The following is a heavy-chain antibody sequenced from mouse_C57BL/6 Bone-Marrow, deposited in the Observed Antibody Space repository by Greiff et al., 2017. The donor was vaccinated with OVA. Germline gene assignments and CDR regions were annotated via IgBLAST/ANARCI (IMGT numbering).Heavy chain of an antibody. CDR1: GFTFSSYG. CDR3: ARHGDDGSFFDY. V-gene: IGHV5-6*01. D-gene: IGHD1-1*01. Sequence: EVQGVESGGDLVKPGGSLKLSCAASGFTFSSYGMSWVRQTPDKRLEWVATISSGGSYTYYPDSVKGRFTISRDNAKNTLYLQMSSLKSEDTAMYYCARHGDDGSFFDYGGQGTALTVTA. CDR2: ISSGGSYT. J-gene: IGHJ2*01.